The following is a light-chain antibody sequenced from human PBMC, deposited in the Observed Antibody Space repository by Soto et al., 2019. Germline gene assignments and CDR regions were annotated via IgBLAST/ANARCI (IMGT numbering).Light chain of an antibody. Sequence: QSVLTQPRSVSGAPGQRVTTSCTGSSSNIGAGYDVHWYQQLPGTAPKLLIYGNSNRPSGVPDRFSGSKSGTSASLAITGLQADDEADYYCQSYDSSLSGYVFGTGTKVTVL. V-gene: IGLV1-40*01. J-gene: IGLJ1*01. CDR3: QSYDSSLSGYV. CDR1: SSNIGAGYD. CDR2: GNS.